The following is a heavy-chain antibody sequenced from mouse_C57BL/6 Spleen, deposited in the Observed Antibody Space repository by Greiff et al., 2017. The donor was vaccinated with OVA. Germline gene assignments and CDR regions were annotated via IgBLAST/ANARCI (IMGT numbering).Heavy chain of an antibody. CDR1: GYTFTDYE. Sequence: VQVVESGAELVRPGASVTLSCKASGYTFTDYEMHWVKQTPVHGLEWIGAIDPETGGTAYNQKFKGKAILTADKSSSTAYMELRSLTSEDSAVYYCTMGWLLRYFDVWGTGTTVTVSS. CDR3: TMGWLLRYFDV. CDR2: IDPETGGT. V-gene: IGHV1-15*01. D-gene: IGHD2-3*01. J-gene: IGHJ1*03.